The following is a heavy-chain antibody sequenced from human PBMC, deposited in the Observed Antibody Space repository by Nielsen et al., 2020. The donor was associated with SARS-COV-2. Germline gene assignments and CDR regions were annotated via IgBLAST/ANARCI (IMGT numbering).Heavy chain of an antibody. J-gene: IGHJ4*02. Sequence: GGSLRLSCAASGVTVSDNYMTWVRQAPGKGLEWVSIIYSDGGTYYADSVRGRFTTSRDISTNMVYLQMNSLRVEDTAVYYCARPTARGVSLDFWGQGTLVTVSS. V-gene: IGHV3-53*01. CDR3: ARPTARGVSLDF. CDR2: IYSDGGT. CDR1: GVTVSDNY. D-gene: IGHD5-12*01.